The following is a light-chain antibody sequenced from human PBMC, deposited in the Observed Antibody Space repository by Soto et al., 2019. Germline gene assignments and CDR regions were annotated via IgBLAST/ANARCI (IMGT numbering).Light chain of an antibody. Sequence: DIHMTQSPSTLSASVGDRVTITCRASQSISSWLAWYQQKPGKAPNLLIYKASSLKSGVPSRFSGSGSGTKFTLTVSSLQPDDFATYYCQQYNTYWTFGQGTKVDIK. CDR1: QSISSW. V-gene: IGKV1-5*03. J-gene: IGKJ1*01. CDR3: QQYNTYWT. CDR2: KAS.